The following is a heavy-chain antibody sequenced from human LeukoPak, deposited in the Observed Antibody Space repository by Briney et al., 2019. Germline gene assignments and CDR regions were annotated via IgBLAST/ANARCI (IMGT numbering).Heavy chain of an antibody. CDR3: ARNYYYRFDY. CDR1: GFTFTSYW. CDR2: IKQDGSVK. Sequence: GGSLRLSCAASGFTFTSYWMTWVRQAPGKGLEWVANIKQDGSVKNYVDSLRGRFTISRDNAKDSLYLQMNSLRAEDTAVYFCARNYYYRFDYWGQGTLVTVSS. D-gene: IGHD3-10*01. J-gene: IGHJ4*02. V-gene: IGHV3-7*01.